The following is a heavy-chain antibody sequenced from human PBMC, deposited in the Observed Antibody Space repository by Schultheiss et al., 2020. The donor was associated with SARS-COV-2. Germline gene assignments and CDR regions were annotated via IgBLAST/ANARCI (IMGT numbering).Heavy chain of an antibody. CDR3: ASKYLKAPLYYYYGMDV. Sequence: ASVKVSCKASGYTFTSYSMHWVRQAPGQGLEWMGIITPSGGDTTYAQKFQGRVTMTRDTSRSTVYMELSSLRSEDTAVYYCASKYLKAPLYYYYGMDVWGQGTTVTVSS. D-gene: IGHD3-10*01. CDR2: ITPSGGDT. V-gene: IGHV1-46*01. J-gene: IGHJ6*02. CDR1: GYTFTSYS.